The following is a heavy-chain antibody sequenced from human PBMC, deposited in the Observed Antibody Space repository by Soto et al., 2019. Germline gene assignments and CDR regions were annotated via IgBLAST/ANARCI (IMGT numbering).Heavy chain of an antibody. V-gene: IGHV1-3*01. Sequence: ASVKVSCKASGYTFTGYYMHWVRQGPGQRLEWMGWINAANGDTKYSPKFQGRVTITRDTAASTAYMELSSLRSEDTAVYYCVRRHVSATGIDWFDPWGQGTLVTVSS. J-gene: IGHJ5*02. CDR1: GYTFTGYY. CDR2: INAANGDT. D-gene: IGHD6-13*01. CDR3: VRRHVSATGIDWFDP.